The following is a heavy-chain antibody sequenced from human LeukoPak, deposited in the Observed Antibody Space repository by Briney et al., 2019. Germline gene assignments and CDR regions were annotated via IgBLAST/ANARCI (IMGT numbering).Heavy chain of an antibody. V-gene: IGHV4-59*01. CDR2: IYYSGST. J-gene: IGHJ4*02. Sequence: SETLSLTCTVSGGSISSYYWSWIRQPPGKGLEWIGYIYYSGSTNYNPSLKSRVTISVDTSKNQFSLKLSSVTAADTAVYYCARVLDYYDSSGPSYYFDYWGQGTLVTVSS. CDR1: GGSISSYY. D-gene: IGHD3-22*01. CDR3: ARVLDYYDSSGPSYYFDY.